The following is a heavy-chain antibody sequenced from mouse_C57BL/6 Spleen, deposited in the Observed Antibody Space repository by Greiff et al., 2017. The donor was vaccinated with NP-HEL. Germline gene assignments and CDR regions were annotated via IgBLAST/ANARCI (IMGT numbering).Heavy chain of an antibody. J-gene: IGHJ1*03. CDR3: ARDPHYYYGSSHWYFDV. D-gene: IGHD1-1*01. CDR1: GFTFSSYA. V-gene: IGHV5-4*01. Sequence: EVKLVESGGGLVKPGGSLKLSCAASGFTFSSYAMSWVRQTPEKRLEWVATISDGGSYTYYPANVKGRFPISRDNAKNNLYLQMSHLKSEDTAMYYGARDPHYYYGSSHWYFDVWGTGTTVTVSS. CDR2: ISDGGSYT.